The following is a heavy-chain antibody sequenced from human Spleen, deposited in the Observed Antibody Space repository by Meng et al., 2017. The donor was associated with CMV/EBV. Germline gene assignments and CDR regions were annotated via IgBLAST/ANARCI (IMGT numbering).Heavy chain of an antibody. D-gene: IGHD3-10*01. CDR3: ARGGEGIDY. Sequence: ASVKVSCKASGGTFSSYAINWVRQAPGQGLEWMGWINPNSGGTNYAQKFQGRVTMTRDTSISTAYMELSRLRSDDTAVYYCARGGEGIDYWGQGTLVTVSS. J-gene: IGHJ4*02. CDR2: INPNSGGT. V-gene: IGHV1-2*02. CDR1: GGTFSSYA.